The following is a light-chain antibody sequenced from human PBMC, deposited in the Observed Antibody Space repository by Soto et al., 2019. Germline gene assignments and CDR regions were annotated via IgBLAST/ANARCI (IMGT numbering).Light chain of an antibody. CDR3: SSYAGSNIFL. V-gene: IGLV2-8*01. Sequence: QSALTQPPSASGSPGQSVTISCTGTSSDVGNYNYVSWYQQHPGKAPTLMIYEVSKRPSGVPDRFSGSKSGNTASLTVSGFQAEDEADYYCSSYAGSNIFLFGGGTKVTVL. CDR1: SSDVGNYNY. CDR2: EVS. J-gene: IGLJ2*01.